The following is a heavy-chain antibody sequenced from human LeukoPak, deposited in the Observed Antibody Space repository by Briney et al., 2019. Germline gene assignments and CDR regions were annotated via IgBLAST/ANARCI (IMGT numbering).Heavy chain of an antibody. CDR2: ISSSSSTI. J-gene: IGHJ4*02. V-gene: IGHV3-48*02. D-gene: IGHD3-10*01. CDR3: ARDATYYYGSAAVHYFDY. Sequence: PGGSLRLSCAASGFTFSSYSMNWVRQAPGKGLEWVSYISSSSSTIYYADSVKGRFTISRDNAKSSLYLQMNSLRDEDTAVYYCARDATYYYGSAAVHYFDYWGQGTLVAVSS. CDR1: GFTFSSYS.